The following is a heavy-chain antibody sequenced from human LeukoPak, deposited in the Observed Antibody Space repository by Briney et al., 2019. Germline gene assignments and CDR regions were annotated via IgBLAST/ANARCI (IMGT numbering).Heavy chain of an antibody. V-gene: IGHV3-30*18. CDR1: GFTFSSYG. CDR3: AKGSYTTSWYNYLDL. D-gene: IGHD6-19*01. J-gene: IGHJ4*02. CDR2: ISYDGSNN. Sequence: GGSLRLSCAASGFTFSSYGMHWVRQAPGKGLDWVALISYDGSNNYYADSVKGRFTISRDNTRGTLYLQMDSLRADDTAVYYCAKGSYTTSWYNYLDLWGQGTLVTVSS.